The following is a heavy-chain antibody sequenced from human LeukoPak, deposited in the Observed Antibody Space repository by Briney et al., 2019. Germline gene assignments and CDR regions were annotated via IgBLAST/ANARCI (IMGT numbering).Heavy chain of an antibody. J-gene: IGHJ6*02. CDR3: ARGDYYDTSGFRGGYYYYGMDV. D-gene: IGHD3-22*01. Sequence: PGGSLRLSCAASGFTFSYYEMNWVRQAPGKGLEWVSYISSIGSTIYYADSVKGRFTISRDNAKNSLYLQMNSLRAEDTAVYYCARGDYYDTSGFRGGYYYYGMDVWGQGTTVTVSS. V-gene: IGHV3-48*03. CDR2: ISSIGSTI. CDR1: GFTFSYYE.